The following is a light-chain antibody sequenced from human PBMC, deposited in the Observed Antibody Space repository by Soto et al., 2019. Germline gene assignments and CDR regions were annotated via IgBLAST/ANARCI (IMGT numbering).Light chain of an antibody. CDR2: GAS. CDR1: QSVDTTF. V-gene: IGKV3-20*01. J-gene: IGKJ1*01. Sequence: EIVLTQSPGSLSLSPGQRATLSCRASQSVDTTFFAWYQKKPGQAPRLLIYGASKMATGIPDRFSGSGSGTDFTLIISRLEPGAFAVYYCQQSMSSVTFGQGTKVEIK. CDR3: QQSMSSVT.